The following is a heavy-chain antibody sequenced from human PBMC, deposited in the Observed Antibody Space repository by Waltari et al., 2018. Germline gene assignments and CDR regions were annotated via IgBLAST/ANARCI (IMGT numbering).Heavy chain of an antibody. CDR3: ARAHVDIDSGWFDP. D-gene: IGHD5-12*01. Sequence: QVQLVQSGAEVKTPGASVKVSCKASGYTFTSYYMHWVRQAPGQGLEWMGRINPSGGSTSYAKKFQGRVTMTRDTSTSTVYMELSRLRSEDTAVYYGARAHVDIDSGWFDPWGQGTLVTVSS. J-gene: IGHJ5*02. CDR1: GYTFTSYY. V-gene: IGHV1-46*01. CDR2: INPSGGST.